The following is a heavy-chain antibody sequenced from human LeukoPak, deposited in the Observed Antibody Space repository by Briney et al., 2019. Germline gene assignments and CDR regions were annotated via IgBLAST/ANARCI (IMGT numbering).Heavy chain of an antibody. J-gene: IGHJ1*01. CDR2: ISAYNGKR. CDR1: GYSFTNYG. D-gene: IGHD4-17*01. Sequence: ASVKVSCKASGYSFTNYGISWVRLAPGQGPEWMGWISAYNGKRNYAQKVQGRVTMTTDTSTSRAYRKLRSLRSDDTAVSYCARDDYGDYVSYFLHWGQGTLVIVSS. CDR3: ARDDYGDYVSYFLH. V-gene: IGHV1-18*01.